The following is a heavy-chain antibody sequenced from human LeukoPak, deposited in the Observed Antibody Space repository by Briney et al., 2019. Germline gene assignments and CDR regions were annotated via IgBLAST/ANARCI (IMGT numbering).Heavy chain of an antibody. J-gene: IGHJ4*02. Sequence: GASVKVSCKASGYTFTGYYMHWVRQAPGQGLEWMGIINPSGGSTNYAQKFQGRVTMTRDMSTSTVYMELSSLRSEDTAVYYCARGRLVGTTQSAFDYWGQGTLVTVSS. CDR1: GYTFTGYY. CDR2: INPSGGST. CDR3: ARGRLVGTTQSAFDY. V-gene: IGHV1-46*01. D-gene: IGHD1-26*01.